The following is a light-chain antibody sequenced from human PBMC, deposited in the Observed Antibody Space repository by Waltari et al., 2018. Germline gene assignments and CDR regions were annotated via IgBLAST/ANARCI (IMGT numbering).Light chain of an antibody. V-gene: IGKV1-33*01. CDR3: QQYEDVYT. CDR2: DAS. CDR1: QDIKTY. J-gene: IGKJ2*01. Sequence: DIQMTQSPSTLSASVGDRVTITCQASQDIKTYLNWYQQKPGKAPKVLIYDASNLETGVSARFSGSGDGTDFSLTISSLQPEDIATYYCQQYEDVYTFGQGTKLEIK.